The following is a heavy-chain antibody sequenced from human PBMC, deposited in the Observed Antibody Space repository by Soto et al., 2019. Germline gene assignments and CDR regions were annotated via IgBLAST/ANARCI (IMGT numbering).Heavy chain of an antibody. CDR1: GFTFSTYI. CDR2: IDSSSVYI. J-gene: IGHJ4*02. V-gene: IGHV3-21*01. Sequence: GGSLRLSCAASGFTFSTYIFNWVRQAPGKGLEWVSSIDSSSVYIYYADSVKGRFTISRDNAKNSLSLQMNSLRAEDTAVYYCAFGVVTTFDYWGQGTLVTVSS. CDR3: AFGVVTTFDY. D-gene: IGHD3-3*01.